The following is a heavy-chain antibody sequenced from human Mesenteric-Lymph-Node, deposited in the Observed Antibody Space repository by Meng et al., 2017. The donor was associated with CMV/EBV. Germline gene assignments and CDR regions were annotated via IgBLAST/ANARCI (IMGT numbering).Heavy chain of an antibody. CDR3: ARRGQV. Sequence: GESLKISCAASGFTFSNYAMSWVRQAPGKGLEWVSAISGSGGSTFYADSVKGRFTISRDNSRDTLYLQMNSLRAEDTALYYCARRGQVWGQGTLVTVSS. CDR2: ISGSGGST. CDR1: GFTFSNYA. J-gene: IGHJ4*02. V-gene: IGHV3-23*01.